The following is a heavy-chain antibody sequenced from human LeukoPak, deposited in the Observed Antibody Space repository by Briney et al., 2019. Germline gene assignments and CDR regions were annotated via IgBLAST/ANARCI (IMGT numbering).Heavy chain of an antibody. CDR3: AKDDPTGRYL. D-gene: IGHD1-26*01. J-gene: IGHJ4*02. Sequence: GGSLRLSCAASGFTFSSYAMSWVRQAPGKGLEWVSAISGSGGSTYYADSVKGRFTISRDNSKYTVYLQMNSLRVEDAAVYYCAKDDPTGRYLWGQGTLVTVSS. CDR2: ISGSGGST. CDR1: GFTFSSYA. V-gene: IGHV3-23*01.